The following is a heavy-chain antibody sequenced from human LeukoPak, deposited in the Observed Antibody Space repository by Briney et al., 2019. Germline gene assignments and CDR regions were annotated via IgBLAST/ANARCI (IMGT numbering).Heavy chain of an antibody. V-gene: IGHV4-34*01. CDR2: INHSGST. J-gene: IGHJ5*02. CDR3: ARGPYDFWSGYASRGFNP. Sequence: SETLSLTCAVYGGSFSGYYWSWIRQPPGKGLEWIGEINHSGSTNYNPSLKSRVTISVDTSKNQFSLKLSSVTAADTAVYYCARGPYDFWSGYASRGFNPWGQGTLVTVSS. D-gene: IGHD3-3*01. CDR1: GGSFSGYY.